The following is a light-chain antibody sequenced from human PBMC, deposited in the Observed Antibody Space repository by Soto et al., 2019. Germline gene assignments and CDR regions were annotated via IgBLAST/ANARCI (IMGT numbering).Light chain of an antibody. CDR3: SSYSKITTLGVV. J-gene: IGLJ3*02. V-gene: IGLV2-14*03. CDR1: SGDVGAYNY. Sequence: QSALTQPASVSGSPGQSITVSCIGSSGDVGAYNYVSWYQQHPGKAPKLIIFDVTNRPSGVSNRFSGSKSGNTASLTISGVQAEDEADYYCSSYSKITTLGVVFGGGTKLTVL. CDR2: DVT.